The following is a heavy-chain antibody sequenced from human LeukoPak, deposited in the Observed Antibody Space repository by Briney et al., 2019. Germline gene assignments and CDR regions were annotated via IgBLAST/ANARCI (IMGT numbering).Heavy chain of an antibody. D-gene: IGHD1-26*01. CDR3: ARVMDRIVGATMRIESDY. Sequence: GGSLRLSCAASGFTFSSYSMNWVRQAPGKGLEWVSSISSSSSYIYYADSVKGRFTISRDNAKNSLYLQMNSLRAEDTAVYYCARVMDRIVGATMRIESDYWGQGTLVTVSS. CDR2: ISSSSSYI. V-gene: IGHV3-21*01. CDR1: GFTFSSYS. J-gene: IGHJ4*02.